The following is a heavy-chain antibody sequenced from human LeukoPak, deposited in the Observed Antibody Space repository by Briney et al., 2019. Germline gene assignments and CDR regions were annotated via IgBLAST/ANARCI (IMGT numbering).Heavy chain of an antibody. J-gene: IGHJ3*02. V-gene: IGHV4-59*01. Sequence: PSETLSLTCTVSGGSISSYYWSWIRQPPGKGLEWIGYIYYSGSTNYNPSLKSRVTISVDTSKNQFSLKLGSVTAADTAVYYCARDLVAAAPHNDAFDIWGQGTMVTVSS. D-gene: IGHD6-13*01. CDR1: GGSISSYY. CDR2: IYYSGST. CDR3: ARDLVAAAPHNDAFDI.